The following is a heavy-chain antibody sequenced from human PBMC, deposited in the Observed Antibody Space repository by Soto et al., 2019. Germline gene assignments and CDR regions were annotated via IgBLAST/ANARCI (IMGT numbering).Heavy chain of an antibody. CDR2: ISWNSGSI. V-gene: IGHV3-9*01. J-gene: IGHJ4*02. CDR3: AKALSYDILTGVTGPPDY. Sequence: PGGSLRLSCAASGFTFDDYAMHWVRQAPGKGLEWVSGISWNSGSIGYADSVKGRFTISRDNAKNSLYLQMNSLRAEDTALYYCAKALSYDILTGVTGPPDYWGQGTLVTVSS. D-gene: IGHD3-9*01. CDR1: GFTFDDYA.